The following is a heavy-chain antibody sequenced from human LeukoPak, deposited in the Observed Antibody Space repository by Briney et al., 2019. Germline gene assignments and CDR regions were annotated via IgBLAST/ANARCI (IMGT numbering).Heavy chain of an antibody. Sequence: SETLSLTCSVSGGSIDDYHLTWIRQPAGKGLEWIGRIYTSGSTNYNPSLKSRVTISVDTSKNQFSLKLSSVTAADTAVYYCARHDRYYYDSSGYFSPDAFDIWGQGTMVTVSS. D-gene: IGHD3-22*01. CDR2: IYTSGST. V-gene: IGHV4-4*07. J-gene: IGHJ3*02. CDR3: ARHDRYYYDSSGYFSPDAFDI. CDR1: GGSIDDYH.